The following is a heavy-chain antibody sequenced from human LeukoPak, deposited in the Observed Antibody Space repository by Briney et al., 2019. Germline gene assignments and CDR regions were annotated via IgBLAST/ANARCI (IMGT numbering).Heavy chain of an antibody. CDR1: GFTFSSYG. D-gene: IGHD3-10*01. V-gene: IGHV3-30*02. J-gene: IGHJ4*02. CDR2: IWYGGSSE. Sequence: GGSLRLSCAASGFTFSSYGMHWVRQAPGKGLECVAVIWYGGSSEYYADSVKGRFTISRDNSKNTLYLQMNSLRSEDTAVYYCAIHPKSRVRGPHGYWGQGTLVTVSS. CDR3: AIHPKSRVRGPHGY.